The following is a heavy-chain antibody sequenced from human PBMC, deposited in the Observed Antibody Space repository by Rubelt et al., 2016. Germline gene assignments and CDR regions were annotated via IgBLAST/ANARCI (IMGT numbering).Heavy chain of an antibody. CDR2: IYYSGST. Sequence: QVQLQESGPGLVKPSETLYLTCTVSGGSISSGGYYWSWIRQHPGKGREWIGYIYYSGSTYYNPSLKSRVTISVDTSKNQFSLKLSSVTAADTAVYYCARRYGDYGTDPWGQGTLVTVSS. CDR3: ARRYGDYGTDP. J-gene: IGHJ5*02. V-gene: IGHV4-31*03. CDR1: GGSISSGGYY. D-gene: IGHD4-17*01.